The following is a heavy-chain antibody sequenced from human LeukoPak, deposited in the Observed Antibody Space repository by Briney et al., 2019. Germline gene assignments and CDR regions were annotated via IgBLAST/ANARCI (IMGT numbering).Heavy chain of an antibody. J-gene: IGHJ3*02. CDR1: GFTFSSYA. CDR2: INHSGST. D-gene: IGHD6-25*01. V-gene: IGHV4-34*08. CDR3: ATIQRDHAFDI. Sequence: PGGSLRLSCAASGFTFSSYAMSWVRQPPGKGLEWIGEINHSGSTSYHPSLKSRATISVDTSKNQFSLKLSSVTAADTAVYYCATIQRDHAFDIWGQGTMVTVSS.